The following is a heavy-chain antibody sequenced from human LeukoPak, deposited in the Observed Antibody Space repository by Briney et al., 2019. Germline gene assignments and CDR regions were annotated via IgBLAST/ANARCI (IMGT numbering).Heavy chain of an antibody. V-gene: IGHV3-48*04. CDR2: ISSSSSTI. J-gene: IGHJ4*02. CDR3: ARGTAAAGRTPADY. CDR1: GFTFSYFS. Sequence: GALKLSRSTSGFTFSYFSMDLVRQASGEGAEGVSYISSSSSTIYYADSVKGRFTISRDNAKNSLYLQMNSLRAEDTAVYYCARGTAAAGRTPADYWGQGTLVTVSS. D-gene: IGHD6-13*01.